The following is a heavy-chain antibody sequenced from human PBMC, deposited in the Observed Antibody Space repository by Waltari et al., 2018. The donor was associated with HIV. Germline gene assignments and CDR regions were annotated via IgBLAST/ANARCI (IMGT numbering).Heavy chain of an antibody. CDR2: IIPIVGTA. CDR3: ASGRYYYDSSGYYCYYYDMDV. CDR1: GGTFSSYA. D-gene: IGHD3-22*01. Sequence: QVQLVQSGAEVKKPGSSVKVSCKASGGTFSSYAISWVRQAPGQGREWMGGIIPIVGTANDAQKFQGRVTITADESTSTAYMELSSLRSEDTAVYYCASGRYYYDSSGYYCYYYDMDVWGQGTTVTVPS. J-gene: IGHJ6*02. V-gene: IGHV1-69*12.